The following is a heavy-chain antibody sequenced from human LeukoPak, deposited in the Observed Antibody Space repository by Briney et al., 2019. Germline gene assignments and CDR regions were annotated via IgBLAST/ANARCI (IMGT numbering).Heavy chain of an antibody. V-gene: IGHV3-30*04. Sequence: GGSLRLSCEASGFTFSSYAMNWVRQAPGKGLEWVAVISYDGSNKYYADSVKGRFTISRDNSKNTLYLQMNSLRAEDTAVYYCAKEVFGTGTTFGYWGQGTLVTVSS. CDR1: GFTFSSYA. CDR3: AKEVFGTGTTFGY. J-gene: IGHJ4*02. D-gene: IGHD1-1*01. CDR2: ISYDGSNK.